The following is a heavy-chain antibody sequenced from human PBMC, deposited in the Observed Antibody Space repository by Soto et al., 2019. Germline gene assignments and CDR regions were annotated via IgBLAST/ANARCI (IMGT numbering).Heavy chain of an antibody. D-gene: IGHD6-13*01. CDR2: ISSSSSYI. J-gene: IGHJ4*02. V-gene: IGHV3-21*01. CDR3: ASPSIAAAGCYFGY. Sequence: PGGSLRLSCAASGFTFSSYSRNWVRQAPGKGLEWVSSISSSSSYIYYADSVKGRFTISRDNAKNSLYLQMNSLRAEDTAVYYCASPSIAAAGCYFGYWGQGTMVTVSS. CDR1: GFTFSSYS.